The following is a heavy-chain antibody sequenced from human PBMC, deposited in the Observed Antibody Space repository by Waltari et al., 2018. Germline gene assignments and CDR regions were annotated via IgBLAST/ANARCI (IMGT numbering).Heavy chain of an antibody. CDR3: AKDSDYSGWYGYFDL. J-gene: IGHJ2*01. CDR1: GFTFSSYA. V-gene: IGHV3-23*01. D-gene: IGHD6-19*01. Sequence: EVQLLESGGGLVQPGGSLRLSCAASGFTFSSYAMSWVRQAPGKGLEWVSAISGSGGSTYYADSVKGRLTISRDHSKNTLYLQMNSLRAEDTAVYYCAKDSDYSGWYGYFDLWGRGTLVTVSS. CDR2: ISGSGGST.